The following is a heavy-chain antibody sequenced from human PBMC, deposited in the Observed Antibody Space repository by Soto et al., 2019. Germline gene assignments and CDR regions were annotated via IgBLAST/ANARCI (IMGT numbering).Heavy chain of an antibody. Sequence: ASALVSCKASGCTFTSYAMHWVRQAPGQRREWMGWINAGNGNTKYSQKFQGRVTITRDTSASTAYMELSSLRSEDTAVDFCARDTLYGDYDFDYWGQGTLVTVSS. CDR3: ARDTLYGDYDFDY. V-gene: IGHV1-3*01. CDR2: INAGNGNT. J-gene: IGHJ4*02. D-gene: IGHD4-17*01. CDR1: GCTFTSYA.